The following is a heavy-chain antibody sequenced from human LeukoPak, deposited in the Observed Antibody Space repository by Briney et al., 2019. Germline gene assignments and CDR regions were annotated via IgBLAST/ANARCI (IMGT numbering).Heavy chain of an antibody. Sequence: PGGSLRLSCAASGFTFSSYAMSWVRQAPGKGLEWVAVIWYDGSNKYYADSVKGRFTISRDNSKNTLYLQMNSLRADDTAVYYCARAGNEYSSSSADYWGQGTLVTVSS. CDR1: GFTFSSYA. CDR3: ARAGNEYSSSSADY. D-gene: IGHD6-6*01. J-gene: IGHJ4*02. CDR2: IWYDGSNK. V-gene: IGHV3-33*08.